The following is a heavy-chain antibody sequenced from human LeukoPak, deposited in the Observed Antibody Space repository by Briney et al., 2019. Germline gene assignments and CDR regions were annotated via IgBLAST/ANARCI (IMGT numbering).Heavy chain of an antibody. CDR1: GVSISTYY. CDR3: ARERIWFGELLGGFDP. CDR2: IYTSGST. V-gene: IGHV4-4*07. D-gene: IGHD3-10*01. J-gene: IGHJ5*02. Sequence: PSETVSLTCTVSGVSISTYYWSWIRQPAGKGLEWIGRIYTSGSTNYNPSLKSRVTMSVDTSKNQFSLKLSSVTAADTAVYYCARERIWFGELLGGFDPWGQGAPYTASS.